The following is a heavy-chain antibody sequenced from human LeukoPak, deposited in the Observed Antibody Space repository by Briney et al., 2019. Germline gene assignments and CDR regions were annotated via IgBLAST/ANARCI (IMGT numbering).Heavy chain of an antibody. Sequence: PSETLSLTCTGSGGSISSYYWSWIRPPPGKGLEWIGYTYYSGSTNYNPSLKSRVTISVDPSKNQFSLKLSSLTAADTAVYYCERDYGGSYWGQGTLVTVSS. V-gene: IGHV4-59*12. D-gene: IGHD4-23*01. CDR2: TYYSGST. J-gene: IGHJ4*02. CDR1: GGSISSYY. CDR3: ERDYGGSY.